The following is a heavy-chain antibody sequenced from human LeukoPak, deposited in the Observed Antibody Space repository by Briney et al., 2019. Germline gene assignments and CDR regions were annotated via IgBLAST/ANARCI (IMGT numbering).Heavy chain of an antibody. V-gene: IGHV3-7*01. J-gene: IGHJ4*02. Sequence: GGSLRLSCAASGFTFSSYWMSWVRQAPGKGLEWVANIKKDGSEKYYVDSVRGRFTISRDNAKNSLHLQMNSLRAEDTAVYYCARDLYRIVVVPHYFDYWGQGTLVTVSS. CDR3: ARDLYRIVVVPHYFDY. CDR2: IKKDGSEK. CDR1: GFTFSSYW. D-gene: IGHD3-22*01.